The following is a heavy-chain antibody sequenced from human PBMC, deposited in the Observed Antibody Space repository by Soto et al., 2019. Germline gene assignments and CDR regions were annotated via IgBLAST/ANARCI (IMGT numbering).Heavy chain of an antibody. D-gene: IGHD2-15*01. J-gene: IGHJ3*02. CDR3: ARARLSGRLGYCDM. Sequence: QVHLVQSGGEVEKPGASVKVSCNTSGYTFTAYFMHWVRQAPGQGLEWMGWINPNHGGTDYAQKFQGRVTMTRDTSTTTFYMELSSLRSDDTAVYFCARARLSGRLGYCDMWGQGTKVTVSS. CDR2: INPNHGGT. V-gene: IGHV1-2*02. CDR1: GYTFTAYF.